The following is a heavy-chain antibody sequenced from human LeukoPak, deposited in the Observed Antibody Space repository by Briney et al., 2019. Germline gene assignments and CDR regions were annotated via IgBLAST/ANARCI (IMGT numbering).Heavy chain of an antibody. CDR1: GFTFSSYG. Sequence: TGGSLRLSCAASGFTFSSYGMHWVRQAPGEGLEWVAVISYDGSNKYYADSVKGRFTISRDNAKNSLYLQMNSLRAEDTAVYYCAIIAAAGTGEFDYWGQGTLVTVSS. D-gene: IGHD6-13*01. CDR3: AIIAAAGTGEFDY. V-gene: IGHV3-30*03. J-gene: IGHJ4*02. CDR2: ISYDGSNK.